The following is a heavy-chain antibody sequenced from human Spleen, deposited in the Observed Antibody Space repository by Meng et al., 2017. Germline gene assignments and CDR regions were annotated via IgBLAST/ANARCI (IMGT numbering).Heavy chain of an antibody. CDR2: ISWNSGSI. CDR3: AKFSGYDDTNIDY. J-gene: IGHJ4*02. CDR1: GFTFDDYA. V-gene: IGHV3-9*01. D-gene: IGHD5-12*01. Sequence: SLKISCAASGFTFDDYAMHWVRQAPGKGLEWVSGISWNSGSIGYADSVKGRFTISRDNAKNSLYLQMNSLRAEDTALYYCAKFSGYDDTNIDYWGQGTLVTVSS.